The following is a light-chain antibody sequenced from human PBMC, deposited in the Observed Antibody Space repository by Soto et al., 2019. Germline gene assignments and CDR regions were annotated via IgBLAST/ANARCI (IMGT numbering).Light chain of an antibody. V-gene: IGKV1-5*03. CDR2: KAS. Sequence: DIQMTQSPSTLSAFVGDRVTITCRATQSISSWLAWYQQKPGEAPQLLIYKASNLESGVPSRFSGSGSGTDFTLTISSLQPDDFATYYCQQYNSYPLTFRGGTKVEIK. J-gene: IGKJ4*01. CDR3: QQYNSYPLT. CDR1: QSISSW.